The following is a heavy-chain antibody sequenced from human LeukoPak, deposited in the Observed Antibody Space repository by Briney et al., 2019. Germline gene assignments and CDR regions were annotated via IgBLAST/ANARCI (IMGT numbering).Heavy chain of an antibody. Sequence: PGGSLRLSCAASGFTFSSYWMHWLRQAPGKGLVWVSHIKSDGSSTSYAHSVKGRFTISRDNAKNTLSLQMNSLRDDDTAVYYCAREMTLRGSYYYYMDVWGKGTTVTVSS. D-gene: IGHD3-10*01. CDR3: AREMTLRGSYYYYMDV. J-gene: IGHJ6*03. CDR2: IKSDGSST. CDR1: GFTFSSYW. V-gene: IGHV3-74*01.